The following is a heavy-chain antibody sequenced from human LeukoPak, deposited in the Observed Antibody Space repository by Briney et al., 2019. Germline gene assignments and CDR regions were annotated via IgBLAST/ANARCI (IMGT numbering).Heavy chain of an antibody. V-gene: IGHV4-34*01. Sequence: PSETLSLTCAVYGGSFSGYYWSWIRQPPGKGLKWIGEINHSGSTNYNPSLKSRVTISLDTPKNQFSLKLSSVTAADTAVYYCARGQQLGSYNWFDPWGQGTLVTVSS. CDR1: GGSFSGYY. CDR3: ARGQQLGSYNWFDP. CDR2: INHSGST. J-gene: IGHJ5*02. D-gene: IGHD1-1*01.